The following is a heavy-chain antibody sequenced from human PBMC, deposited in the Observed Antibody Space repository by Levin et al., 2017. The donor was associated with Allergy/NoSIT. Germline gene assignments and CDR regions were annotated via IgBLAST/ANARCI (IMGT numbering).Heavy chain of an antibody. CDR1: GYTFTSYD. CDR2: MNPNSGNT. J-gene: IGHJ3*02. CDR3: ARETTDLTHPSTGDAFDI. D-gene: IGHD4-11*01. Sequence: VASVKVSCKASGYTFTSYDINWVRQATGQGLEWMGWMNPNSGNTGYAQKFQGRVTMTRNTSISTAYMELSSLRSEDTAVYYCARETTDLTHPSTGDAFDIWGQGTMVTVSS. V-gene: IGHV1-8*01.